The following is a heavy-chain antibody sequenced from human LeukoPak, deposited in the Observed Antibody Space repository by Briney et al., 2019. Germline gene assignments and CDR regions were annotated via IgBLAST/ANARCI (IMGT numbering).Heavy chain of an antibody. CDR2: ISADGSSF. CDR3: ARGYGSSWFYFDY. J-gene: IGHJ4*02. CDR1: GFTFSASW. Sequence: GGSLRLSCAASGFTFSASWMHWVRRVPGKGLVWVSRISADGSSFSYADSVKGRFTTSRDNAKNMVYLQMNSLRAEDTAVYHCARGYGSSWFYFDYWGQGTPITVSS. V-gene: IGHV3-74*01. D-gene: IGHD6-13*01.